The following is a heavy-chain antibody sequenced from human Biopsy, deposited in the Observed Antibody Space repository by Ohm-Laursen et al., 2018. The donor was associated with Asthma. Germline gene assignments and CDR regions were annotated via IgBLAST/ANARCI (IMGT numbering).Heavy chain of an antibody. V-gene: IGHV1-3*01. CDR1: GYTFTSNA. J-gene: IGHJ5*02. Sequence: EASVKVSCKASGYTFTSNAIHWMRQAPGQSLEWMAWLNPVNGNTKYSQQFQGRVTITRDTSASTAYMELSSLTSEDTAVFYCAREVRATRYDPWGQGTLVTVSS. D-gene: IGHD1-26*01. CDR2: LNPVNGNT. CDR3: AREVRATRYDP.